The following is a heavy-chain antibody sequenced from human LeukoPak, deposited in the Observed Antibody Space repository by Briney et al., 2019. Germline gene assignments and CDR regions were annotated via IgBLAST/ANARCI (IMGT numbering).Heavy chain of an antibody. CDR2: IGSRTGNI. V-gene: IGHV3-21*01. Sequence: PGGSLRLSCAASGFTFSSCSMNWVRQAPGKGLEWVAFIGSRTGNIYYADSVKGRFSISRDNAKDSVYLQMNSLRADDTAVYYCARETEPLDYGDSTNLDYWGQGTLVTVSS. J-gene: IGHJ4*02. CDR1: GFTFSSCS. D-gene: IGHD4/OR15-4a*01. CDR3: ARETEPLDYGDSTNLDY.